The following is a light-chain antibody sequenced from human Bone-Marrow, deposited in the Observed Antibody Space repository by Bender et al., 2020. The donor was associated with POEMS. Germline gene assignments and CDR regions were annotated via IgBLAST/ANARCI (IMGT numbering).Light chain of an antibody. J-gene: IGLJ3*02. CDR2: DNY. CDR3: SSYAGSSTWV. CDR1: SSNIENNY. V-gene: IGLV1-51*01. Sequence: QSVLSQPPSVSAAPGQKVTISCSGSSSNIENNYVSWYQQLPGAAPKLLIYDNYDRPSGIPDRFSGSKSGNTASLTISGLQDEDEADYYCSSYAGSSTWVFGGGTKLTVL.